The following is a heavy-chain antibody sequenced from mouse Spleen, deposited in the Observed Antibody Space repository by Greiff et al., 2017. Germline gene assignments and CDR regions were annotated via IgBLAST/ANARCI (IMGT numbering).Heavy chain of an antibody. V-gene: IGHV1-54*01. Sequence: QVQLKESGAELVRPGTSVKVSCKASGYAFTNYLIEWVKQRPGQGLEWIGVINPGSGGTNYNEKFKGKATLTADKSSSTAYMQLSSLTSEDSAVYFCARGSLGGMDYWGQGTSVTVSS. J-gene: IGHJ4*01. D-gene: IGHD6-1*01. CDR2: INPGSGGT. CDR3: ARGSLGGMDY. CDR1: GYAFTNYL.